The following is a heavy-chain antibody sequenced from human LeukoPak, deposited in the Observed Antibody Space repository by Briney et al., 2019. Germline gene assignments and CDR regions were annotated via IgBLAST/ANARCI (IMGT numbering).Heavy chain of an antibody. D-gene: IGHD2-2*01. CDR3: ARDRIGYCSSTSCPGSNYYYYGMDV. Sequence: GGSLRLSCAASGITLSTYSMNWVRQAPGKGLEWVSSISSSSSYIYYADSVKGRFTISRDNAKNSLYLQMNSLRAEDTAVYYCARDRIGYCSSTSCPGSNYYYYGMDVWGQGTTVTVSS. J-gene: IGHJ6*02. CDR1: GITLSTYS. V-gene: IGHV3-21*01. CDR2: ISSSSSYI.